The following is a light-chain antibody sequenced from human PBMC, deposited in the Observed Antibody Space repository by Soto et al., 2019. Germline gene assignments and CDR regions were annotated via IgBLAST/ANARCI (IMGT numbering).Light chain of an antibody. J-gene: IGKJ3*01. CDR3: QQSYSTPQAGFT. Sequence: DIQMTQSPSSLSASVGDRVTITCRASQSISSYLNWYQQKPGKAPKHLIYAASSLQSGVPSRFSGSGAGTDFTLTISSLQPEDFETYYCQQSYSTPQAGFTFGPGTKVDIK. V-gene: IGKV1-39*01. CDR2: AAS. CDR1: QSISSY.